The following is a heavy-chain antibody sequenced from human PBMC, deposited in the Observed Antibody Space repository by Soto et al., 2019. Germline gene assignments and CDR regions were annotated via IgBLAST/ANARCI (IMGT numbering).Heavy chain of an antibody. J-gene: IGHJ3*02. Sequence: SVKVSCKASGGTFSSYAISWVRQAPGQGLECMGGIIPIFGTANYAQKFQGRVTITADESTSTAYMELSSLRSEDTAVYYCARDMYYYDSSGPKKGDAFDIWGQ. V-gene: IGHV1-69*13. CDR2: IIPIFGTA. D-gene: IGHD3-22*01. CDR3: ARDMYYYDSSGPKKGDAFDI. CDR1: GGTFSSYA.